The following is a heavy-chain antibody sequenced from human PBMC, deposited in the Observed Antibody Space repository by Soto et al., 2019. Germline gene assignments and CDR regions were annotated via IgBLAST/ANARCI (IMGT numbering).Heavy chain of an antibody. CDR1: GFTFSSYA. CDR3: ASFDYCGGDCYWDY. D-gene: IGHD2-21*02. CDR2: ISYDGSNK. V-gene: IGHV3-30-3*01. Sequence: VQLVESGGGVVQPGRSLRLSCAASGFTFSSYAMHWVRQAPGKGLEWVAVISYDGSNKYYADSVKGRFTISRDNSKNTLYLQMNSLRAEDTAVYYCASFDYCGGDCYWDYWGQGTLVTVSS. J-gene: IGHJ4*02.